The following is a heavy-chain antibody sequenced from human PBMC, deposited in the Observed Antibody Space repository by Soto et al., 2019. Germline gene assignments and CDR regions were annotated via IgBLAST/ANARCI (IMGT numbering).Heavy chain of an antibody. CDR3: AGLYHYDSSGYSDY. V-gene: IGHV1-46*01. Sequence: VASVKVSCKASGNSFTTYYMHWVRQAPGQGLEWMGIINPSGGRTTYAQKLQGRVTMTRDTSTSTFHMELSSLTSEDTAVYYCAGLYHYDSSGYSDYWGQGTLVTVSS. D-gene: IGHD3-22*01. CDR2: INPSGGRT. J-gene: IGHJ4*02. CDR1: GNSFTTYY.